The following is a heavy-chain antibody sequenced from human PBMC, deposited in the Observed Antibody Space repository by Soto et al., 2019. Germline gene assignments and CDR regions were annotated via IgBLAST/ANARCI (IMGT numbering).Heavy chain of an antibody. Sequence: GGSLRLSCTASGFTFGDYAMSWFRQAPGKGLEWVGFIRSKAYGGTTEYAASVKGRFTISRDDSKSIAYLQMNSLKTEDTAVYYCTSGFCSSTSCYGGDYWGQGTLVTVSS. CDR3: TSGFCSSTSCYGGDY. CDR1: GFTFGDYA. V-gene: IGHV3-49*03. J-gene: IGHJ4*02. D-gene: IGHD2-2*01. CDR2: IRSKAYGGTT.